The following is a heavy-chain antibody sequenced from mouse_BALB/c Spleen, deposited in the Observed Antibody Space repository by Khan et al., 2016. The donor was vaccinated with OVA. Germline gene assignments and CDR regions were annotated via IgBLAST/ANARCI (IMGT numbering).Heavy chain of an antibody. J-gene: IGHJ2*01. CDR2: ISYSGNT. CDR3: ARVYGGDFDY. D-gene: IGHD1-1*01. V-gene: IGHV3-2*02. Sequence: VQLKESGPGLVKPSQSLSLTCTVTGYSITTDYAWNLIRQLPGNKLEWMGYISYSGNTKYNPSLKSLISTTRDTSKNQFFLRLKSVTTEDTARYYCARVYGGDFDYWGQGTTLTVSS. CDR1: GYSITTDYA.